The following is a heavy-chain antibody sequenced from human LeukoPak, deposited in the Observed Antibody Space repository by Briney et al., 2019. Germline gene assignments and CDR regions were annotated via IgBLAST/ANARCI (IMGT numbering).Heavy chain of an antibody. Sequence: SETLSLTCTVSGYSISSGYYWGRIRPPPGKGLEWIGSIYHSGTTNYNPSLKSRVTISVDTSKNQFSLKLSSVTAADTAVYYCARSRMTTGDFDYWGQGTLVTVSS. CDR2: IYHSGTT. D-gene: IGHD4-17*01. J-gene: IGHJ4*02. CDR3: ARSRMTTGDFDY. CDR1: GYSISSGYY. V-gene: IGHV4-38-2*02.